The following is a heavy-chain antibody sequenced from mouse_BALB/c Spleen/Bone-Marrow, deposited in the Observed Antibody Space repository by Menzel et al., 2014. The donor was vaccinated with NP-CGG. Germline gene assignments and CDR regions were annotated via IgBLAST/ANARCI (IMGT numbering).Heavy chain of an antibody. J-gene: IGHJ2*01. Sequence: VKLMESGPGLVAPSQSLSITCTVSGFSLTSFGVHWVRQPPGKGLEWLGVIWAGGSTNYNSALMFRLSISKDNSQSQVFLKMNSLQTGDSAIYYCARAGSGFFDFWGQGTTLIVSS. CDR2: IWAGGST. CDR3: ARAGSGFFDF. CDR1: GFSLTSFG. V-gene: IGHV2-9*02. D-gene: IGHD3-1*01.